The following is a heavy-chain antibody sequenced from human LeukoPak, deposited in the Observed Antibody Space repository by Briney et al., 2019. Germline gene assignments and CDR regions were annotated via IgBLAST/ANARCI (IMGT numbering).Heavy chain of an antibody. Sequence: GESLRLSCAASGFTVRSYYMSWVRQAPGKGLEWVSAISSGGSTYCAESVKGRFTISTDKYKNTLYIQMKSLRAEDTALYYCTRDRMGTKSFDYWGQGTLVTVSS. CDR2: ISSGGST. CDR1: GFTVRSYY. V-gene: IGHV3-66*01. D-gene: IGHD5-24*01. CDR3: TRDRMGTKSFDY. J-gene: IGHJ4*02.